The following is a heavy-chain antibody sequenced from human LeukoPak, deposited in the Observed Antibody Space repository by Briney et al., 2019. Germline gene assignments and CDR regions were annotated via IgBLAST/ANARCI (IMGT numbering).Heavy chain of an antibody. J-gene: IGHJ6*03. Sequence: SETLSLXCTVSGGSIRNSYRSWIRQPAGKVLEWIGRIYSSGSAGYNPSLKSRVTMSVDTSKNQFSLKLDSVTAADTAVYYCARVAANIYYYYLDVWGNGTTVTVSS. V-gene: IGHV4-4*07. D-gene: IGHD2-15*01. CDR3: ARVAANIYYYYLDV. CDR2: IYSSGSA. CDR1: GGSIRNSY.